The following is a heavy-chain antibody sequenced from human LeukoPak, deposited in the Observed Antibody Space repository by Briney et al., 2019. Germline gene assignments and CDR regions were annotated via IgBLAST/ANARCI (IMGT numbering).Heavy chain of an antibody. CDR1: GFSFSSYA. J-gene: IGHJ4*02. D-gene: IGHD6-19*01. Sequence: GGSLRLSCAASGFSFSSYAMSWVRQAPGRGLEWVSAISGSDGHTYYADSVKDRFTISRDNSKNTLYLQMNSLRAEDTAVYYCARDQGRWLGTFDHWGQGILVTVSS. CDR3: ARDQGRWLGTFDH. V-gene: IGHV3-23*01. CDR2: ISGSDGHT.